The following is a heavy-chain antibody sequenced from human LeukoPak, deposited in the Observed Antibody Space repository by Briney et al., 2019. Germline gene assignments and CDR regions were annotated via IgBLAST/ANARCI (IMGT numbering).Heavy chain of an antibody. V-gene: IGHV4-39*01. D-gene: IGHD5-18*01. J-gene: IGHJ5*02. CDR1: GGSISSSNYY. CDR3: ARHKKSIVDTDMGP. Sequence: SETLSLTCPVSGGSISSSNYYWGWIRQPPGKGLEWIGNIYYTGSSYYNPSLKSRVTISVDTSKNQFSLKLNSVTAADTAVYYCARHKKSIVDTDMGPCGQGTLVTVSS. CDR2: IYYTGSS.